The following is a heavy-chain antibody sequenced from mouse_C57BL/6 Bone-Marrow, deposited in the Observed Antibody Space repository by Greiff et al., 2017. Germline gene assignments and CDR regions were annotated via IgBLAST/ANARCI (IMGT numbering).Heavy chain of an antibody. CDR1: GYTFTSYW. CDR3: ARRGVVAKGYFDV. V-gene: IGHV1-69*01. D-gene: IGHD1-1*01. Sequence: VQLQQPGAELVMPGASVKLSCKASGYTFTSYWMHWVKQRPGQGLEWIGEIDPSASYTNYNQKFKGKSTLTVDKSSSTAYMQLSSLTSEDSAVYYCARRGVVAKGYFDVWGTGTTVTVSS. CDR2: IDPSASYT. J-gene: IGHJ1*03.